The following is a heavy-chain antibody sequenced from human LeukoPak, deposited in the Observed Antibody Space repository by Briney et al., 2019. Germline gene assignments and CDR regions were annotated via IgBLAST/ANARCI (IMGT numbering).Heavy chain of an antibody. D-gene: IGHD3-9*01. Sequence: GGSLRLSCAASGFTFSSYAMSWVRQAPGKGLEWVSAISGSGGSTYYADSVKGRFTISRDNSKNTLYLQMNSLRAEDTAVYYCAVPDYDILTGYSVDFDYWGQGTLVTVSS. CDR2: ISGSGGST. J-gene: IGHJ4*02. CDR3: AVPDYDILTGYSVDFDY. CDR1: GFTFSSYA. V-gene: IGHV3-23*01.